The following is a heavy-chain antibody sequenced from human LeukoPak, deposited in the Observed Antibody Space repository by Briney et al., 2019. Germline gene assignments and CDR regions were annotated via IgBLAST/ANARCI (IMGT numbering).Heavy chain of an antibody. CDR2: IKYDGSED. D-gene: IGHD1-1*01. CDR3: KSGGAAPGSFDY. V-gene: IGHV3-7*01. J-gene: IGHJ4*02. CDR1: GFTFSRYW. Sequence: GGSLRLSCAASGFTFSRYWMSWMRQAPGKGLEWVANIKYDGSEDYYVDSVKGRFTISRDNAKNTLYLQLSSLRVEDTAVYYCKSGGAAPGSFDYWGQGTLVTVSP.